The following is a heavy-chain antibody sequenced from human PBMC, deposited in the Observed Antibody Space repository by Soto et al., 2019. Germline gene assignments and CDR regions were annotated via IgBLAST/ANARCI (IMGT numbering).Heavy chain of an antibody. Sequence: TLSLTCTVSGDSIISGGYYWIWIRQHPGKGLEWIGYIYHSGSTYYNPSLESRVTISVDTSKNQFSLKLSSVTAADTAVYYCAREYCSSTRCYPYFDYWGQGSLVTVS. CDR3: AREYCSSTRCYPYFDY. CDR2: IYHSGST. D-gene: IGHD2-2*01. CDR1: GDSIISGGYY. V-gene: IGHV4-31*02. J-gene: IGHJ4*02.